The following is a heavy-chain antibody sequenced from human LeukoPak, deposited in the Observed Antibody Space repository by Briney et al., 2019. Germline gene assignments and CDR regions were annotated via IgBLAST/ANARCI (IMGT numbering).Heavy chain of an antibody. J-gene: IGHJ2*01. CDR1: GFTFSSYS. CDR2: ISPSSSYI. V-gene: IGHV3-21*01. CDR3: ARDMGGYFDL. Sequence: GGSLRLSCAASGFTFSSYSMNWVRQAPGKGLEWVSSISPSSSYISYADSVKGRFTISRDNAKNSLYLQMNSLRAEDTAVYYCARDMGGYFDLWGRGTLVTVSS. D-gene: IGHD1-26*01.